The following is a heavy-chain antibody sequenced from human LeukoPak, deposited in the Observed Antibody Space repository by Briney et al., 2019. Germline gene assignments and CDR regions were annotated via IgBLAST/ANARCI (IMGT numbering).Heavy chain of an antibody. V-gene: IGHV3-23*01. CDR3: AKDRVVLAVAEH. D-gene: IGHD6-19*01. J-gene: IGHJ4*02. CDR1: GFTFSSYG. CDR2: ISGSGGST. Sequence: PGGSLRLSCAASGFTFSSYGMHWVRQAPGKGLEWVSAISGSGGSTYYADSVKGRFTISRDNSKNTLYLQMNSLRAEDTAVYYCAKDRVVLAVAEHWGQGTLVTVSS.